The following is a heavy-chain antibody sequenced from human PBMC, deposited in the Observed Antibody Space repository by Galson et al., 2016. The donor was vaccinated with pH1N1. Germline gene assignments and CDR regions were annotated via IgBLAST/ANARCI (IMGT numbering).Heavy chain of an antibody. J-gene: IGHJ6*03. D-gene: IGHD2-2*01. V-gene: IGHV5-51*01. CDR3: ARLGIPATIDYHYYMDV. CDR2: IYPGDSDT. Sequence: QSGAEVKKPGESLKISRKGTGYSFSTYWIAWVRQMPGEGLEWMGIIYPGDSDTRYSPSFQGQVTISADKSISAAYLQWSSLQASDTAMYFCARLGIPATIDYHYYMDVWGKGTTVTVSS. CDR1: GYSFSTYW.